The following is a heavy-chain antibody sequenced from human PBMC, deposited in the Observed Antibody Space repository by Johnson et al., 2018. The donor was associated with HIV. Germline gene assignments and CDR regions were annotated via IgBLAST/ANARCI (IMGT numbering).Heavy chain of an antibody. CDR3: ARAHQKVVITNDAFDI. J-gene: IGHJ3*02. Sequence: VQLVESGGGLVQPGGSLRLSCAASGSAPSSYWMSCVSQAPGKGLERVANITHDGSENYYVDSVYGRFTISRVNAKNARYLQMNSLRAEDTAVYYCARAHQKVVITNDAFDIWGQGTMVTVSS. CDR2: ITHDGSEN. V-gene: IGHV3-7*01. D-gene: IGHD3-22*01. CDR1: GSAPSSYW.